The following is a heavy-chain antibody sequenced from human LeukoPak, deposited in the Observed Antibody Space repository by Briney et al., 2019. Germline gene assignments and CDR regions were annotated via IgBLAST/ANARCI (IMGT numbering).Heavy chain of an antibody. CDR2: ISSNGGST. J-gene: IGHJ4*02. Sequence: GGSLRLSCAASGFTFSSYAMHWVRQAPGKGLEYVSAISSNGGSTYYANSVKGRFTISRDNSKNTLYLQMGSLRAEDMAVYYCARTRGSIAAAGKPFDYWGQGTLVTVSS. CDR1: GFTFSSYA. CDR3: ARTRGSIAAAGKPFDY. V-gene: IGHV3-64*01. D-gene: IGHD6-13*01.